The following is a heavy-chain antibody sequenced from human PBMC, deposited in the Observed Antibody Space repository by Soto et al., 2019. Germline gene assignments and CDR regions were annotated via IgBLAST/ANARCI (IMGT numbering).Heavy chain of an antibody. D-gene: IGHD3-10*01. CDR1: GFTFSSYAM. J-gene: IGHJ4*02. CDR3: ARASASSMLRGVIIN. CDR2: MYHSGNT. Sequence: GSLRLSCAASGFTFSSYAMSWVRQPPGKGLEWIGEMYHSGNTNYNPPLKSRVTISVDKSKNQFSMKMTSVTAADTALSSCARASASSMLRGVIINWGQGTQVTVSS. V-gene: IGHV4-4*01.